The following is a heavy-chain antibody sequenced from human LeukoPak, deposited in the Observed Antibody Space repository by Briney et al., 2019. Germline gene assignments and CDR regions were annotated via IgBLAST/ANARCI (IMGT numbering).Heavy chain of an antibody. CDR2: IWYDGSNK. D-gene: IGHD3-3*01. J-gene: IGHJ3*02. CDR3: ARGWVRLLEWSQEAFDI. V-gene: IGHV3-33*01. CDR1: GFTFSSYG. Sequence: GGSLRLSCAASGFTFSSYGMHWVRQAPGKGLEWVAVIWYDGSNKYYADSVKGRFTISRDNSKNTLYLQMNSLRAEDTAVYYCARGWVRLLEWSQEAFDIWGQGTMVTVSS.